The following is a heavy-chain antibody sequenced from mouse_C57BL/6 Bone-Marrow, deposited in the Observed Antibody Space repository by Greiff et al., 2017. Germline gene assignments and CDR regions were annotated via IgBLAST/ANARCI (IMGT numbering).Heavy chain of an antibody. J-gene: IGHJ4*01. CDR3: TTAYGNYVDYAMDY. V-gene: IGHV14-4*01. CDR2: IDPENGDT. CDR1: GFNIKDDY. D-gene: IGHD2-1*01. Sequence: VQLKQSGAELVRPGASVKLSCTASGFNIKDDYMHWVKQRPEQGLEWIGWIDPENGDTEYASKFQGKATITADTSSNTAYLQLSSLTSEDTAVYYCTTAYGNYVDYAMDYWGQGTSVTVSS.